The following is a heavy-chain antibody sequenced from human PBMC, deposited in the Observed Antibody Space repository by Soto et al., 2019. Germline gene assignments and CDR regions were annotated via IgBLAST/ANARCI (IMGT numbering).Heavy chain of an antibody. CDR3: ARRTRGAGWCDP. CDR2: ISDSGNII. Sequence: QVQLVESGGGLVKPGGSLRLSCAASGFTFSDNYMKWIRQAQGRGLEWVAYISDSGNIIYYADSVQGRFTVSRDNAKNSLYLQMNSLSAEDTAVYYCARRTRGAGWCDPWGQGTRVTVSS. J-gene: IGHJ5*02. CDR1: GFTFSDNY. D-gene: IGHD6-19*01. V-gene: IGHV3-11*01.